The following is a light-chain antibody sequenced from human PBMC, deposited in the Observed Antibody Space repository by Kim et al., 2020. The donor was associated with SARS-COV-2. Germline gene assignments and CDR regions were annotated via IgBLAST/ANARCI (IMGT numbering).Light chain of an antibody. CDR3: QQRSTGPLT. CDR2: AAS. J-gene: IGKJ4*01. Sequence: WSQGEGATFSCWASQSVSSYLAWSQQKPGQAPRLLIYAASKRATGIPARFSGSGYGTDFTLTISSLEPEDFDVYYCQQRSTGPLTFGGGTKVDIK. V-gene: IGKV3-11*01. CDR1: QSVSSY.